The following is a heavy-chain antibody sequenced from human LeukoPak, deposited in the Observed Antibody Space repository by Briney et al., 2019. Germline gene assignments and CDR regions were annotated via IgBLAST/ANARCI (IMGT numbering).Heavy chain of an antibody. CDR3: ARVLRAGSSGWYDAFDI. J-gene: IGHJ3*02. V-gene: IGHV1-2*02. CDR1: GYTFTGYY. D-gene: IGHD6-19*01. Sequence: GASVKVSCKASGYTFTGYYMHWVRQAPGQRLEWMGWINPNSGGTNYAQKFQGRVTMTRDTSISTAYMELSRLRSDDTAVYYCARVLRAGSSGWYDAFDIWGQGTMVTVSS. CDR2: INPNSGGT.